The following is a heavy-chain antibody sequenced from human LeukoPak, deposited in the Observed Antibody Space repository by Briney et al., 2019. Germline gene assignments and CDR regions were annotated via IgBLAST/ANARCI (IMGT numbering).Heavy chain of an antibody. Sequence: ASVKVSCKASGYTFTGYYMHWVRQAPGQGLEWMGWINPNSGGTNYAQKFQGRVTMTRDTSISTAYMELSRLRSDDTAVCYCARVQYCSGGSCYSWFDPWGQGTLVTVSS. CDR2: INPNSGGT. J-gene: IGHJ5*02. D-gene: IGHD2-15*01. CDR3: ARVQYCSGGSCYSWFDP. V-gene: IGHV1-2*02. CDR1: GYTFTGYY.